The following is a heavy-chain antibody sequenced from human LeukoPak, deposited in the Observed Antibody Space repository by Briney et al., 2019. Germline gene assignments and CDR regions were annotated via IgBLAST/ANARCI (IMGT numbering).Heavy chain of an antibody. D-gene: IGHD1-26*01. CDR2: ISYDGSNK. J-gene: IGHJ4*02. CDR3: AKKGLVGAGYYFDY. CDR1: GFTFSSYW. V-gene: IGHV3-30*18. Sequence: TGGSLRLSCAASGFTFSSYWMSWVRQAPGKGLEWVAVISYDGSNKYYADSAKGRFTISRDNAKNSLYLQMNSLRAEDTALYYCAKKGLVGAGYYFDYWGQGTLVTVSS.